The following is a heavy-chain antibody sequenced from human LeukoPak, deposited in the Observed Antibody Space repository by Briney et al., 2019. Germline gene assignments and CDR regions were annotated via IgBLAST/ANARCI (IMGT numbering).Heavy chain of an antibody. CDR3: ARGHCSSTSCYTYFDY. CDR1: GYTFTSYG. V-gene: IGHV1-18*01. CDR2: ISAYNGNT. J-gene: IGHJ4*02. D-gene: IGHD2-2*02. Sequence: ASVKVSCKASGYTFTSYGISWVRQAPGQGLEWMGWISAYNGNTNYAQKLQGRVTMTTDTSTSTAYMELSSLRSEDTAVYYCARGHCSSTSCYTYFDYWGQGTLVTVSS.